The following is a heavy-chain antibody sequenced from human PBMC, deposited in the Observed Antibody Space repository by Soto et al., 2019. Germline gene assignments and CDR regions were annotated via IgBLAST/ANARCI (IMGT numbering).Heavy chain of an antibody. D-gene: IGHD3-10*01. CDR2: ISYDGSNK. J-gene: IGHJ4*02. V-gene: IGHV3-30*03. CDR3: ATYPFGELTRGFDY. CDR1: GFTFSSYG. Sequence: QVQLVESGGGVVQPGRSLRLSCAASGFTFSSYGMHWVRQAPGKGLEWVAVISYDGSNKYYADSVKGRFTISRDNSKNTRYLQMNSLRAEDTAVYYCATYPFGELTRGFDYWGQGTLVTVSS.